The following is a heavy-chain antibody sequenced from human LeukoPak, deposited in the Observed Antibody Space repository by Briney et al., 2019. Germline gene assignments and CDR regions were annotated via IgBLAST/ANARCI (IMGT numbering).Heavy chain of an antibody. V-gene: IGHV3-33*06. J-gene: IGHJ4*02. CDR2: IWDDGSNK. Sequence: GRSLRLSCAASGFIFNNYGFHWVRQAPGKGLEWVTVIWDDGSNKYYADSVKGRFTISRDNSKNTLYLQMNSLRAEDTAVYYCVKAQGGTDALLDYWGQGTLVTVSS. D-gene: IGHD1-26*01. CDR3: VKAQGGTDALLDY. CDR1: GFIFNNYG.